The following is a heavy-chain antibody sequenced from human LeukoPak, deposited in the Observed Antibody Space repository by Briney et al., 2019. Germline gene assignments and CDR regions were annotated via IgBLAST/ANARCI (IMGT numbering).Heavy chain of an antibody. CDR1: GGSINGYY. Sequence: NPSETLSLTCTVSGGSINGYYWSWIRQPPGKGLEWIAYMYYSGGIKYNPSLKSRVTISVDPSKNQFFLKLNSVTAADTAVYYCARVSGSVTTIDFDPWGQGTLVTVSS. J-gene: IGHJ5*02. CDR2: MYYSGGI. CDR3: ARVSGSVTTIDFDP. D-gene: IGHD4-17*01. V-gene: IGHV4-59*01.